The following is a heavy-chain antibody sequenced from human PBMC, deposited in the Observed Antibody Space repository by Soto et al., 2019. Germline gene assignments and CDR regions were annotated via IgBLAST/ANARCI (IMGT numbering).Heavy chain of an antibody. CDR2: IYYKGNT. Sequence: SETLSLTXTVSGGSISSYYWSWIRQPPGKGLEWIGYIYYKGNTNYNPSLQSRVTISVDTSKNQFSLTLSSVTAADTAVYYCAREVVYSGYFDYWGQGALVTVFS. D-gene: IGHD2-15*01. J-gene: IGHJ4*02. CDR1: GGSISSYY. CDR3: AREVVYSGYFDY. V-gene: IGHV4-59*01.